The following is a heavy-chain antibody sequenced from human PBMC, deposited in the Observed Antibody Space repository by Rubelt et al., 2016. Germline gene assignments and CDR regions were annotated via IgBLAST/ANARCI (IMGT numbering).Heavy chain of an antibody. CDR1: GGSISSYY. D-gene: IGHD5-24*01. CDR2: IYSSGSA. V-gene: IGHV4-59*01. J-gene: IGHJ4*02. CDR3: AGVGDGNNFFYLDY. Sequence: QVQLQESGPGLVKPWETLSLTCTVSGGSISSYYWSWIRQPPGKGLEWIGYIYSSGSASYNPSLKSRVTISLDRSKSQFSLKLSSVTAADTAVYYCAGVGDGNNFFYLDYWGQGTLVTVSS.